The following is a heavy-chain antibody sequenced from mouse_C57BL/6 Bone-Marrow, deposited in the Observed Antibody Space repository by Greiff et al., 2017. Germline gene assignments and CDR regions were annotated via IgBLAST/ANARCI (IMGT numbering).Heavy chain of an antibody. D-gene: IGHD1-1*02. V-gene: IGHV1-53*01. J-gene: IGHJ4*01. CDR2: INPTNGGT. CDR3: ARANDSGWLLWAMDY. CDR1: GYTFTSYW. Sequence: QVQLQQPGTELVKPGASVKLSCKASGYTFTSYWMHWVKQRPGQGLEWIGNINPTNGGTNYNEKFKSKATLTVDKSSSTAYMQLSSLTSEDSADYYCARANDSGWLLWAMDYWGQGTSVTVSS.